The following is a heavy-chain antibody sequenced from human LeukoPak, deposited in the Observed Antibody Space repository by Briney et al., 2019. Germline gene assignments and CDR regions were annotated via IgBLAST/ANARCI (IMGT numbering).Heavy chain of an antibody. CDR2: INHGGST. V-gene: IGHV4-34*01. J-gene: IGHJ5*02. Sequence: SETLSLTCAVSGYSISSGYYWSWIRQPPGKGLEWIGEINHGGSTNYNPSLKSRVTISVDTSKNQFSLKRSSVTAADTAVYYCATREYSSSWYLKSNWFDPWGQGTLVTVSS. CDR1: GYSISSGYY. CDR3: ATREYSSSWYLKSNWFDP. D-gene: IGHD6-13*01.